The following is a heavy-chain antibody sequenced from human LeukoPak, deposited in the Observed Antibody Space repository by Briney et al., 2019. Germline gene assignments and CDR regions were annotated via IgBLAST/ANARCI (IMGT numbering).Heavy chain of an antibody. V-gene: IGHV4-59*08. CDR2: IYYSGST. Sequence: SETLSLTCTVSGGSISSYYWSWIRQPPGKGLEWIGYIYYSGSTNYNPSLKSRVTISVDTSKNQFSLKLSSVTAADTAVYYCARHINAGLAFYYYYGMDVWGQGTTVTVSS. D-gene: IGHD3-10*01. J-gene: IGHJ6*02. CDR1: GGSISSYY. CDR3: ARHINAGLAFYYYYGMDV.